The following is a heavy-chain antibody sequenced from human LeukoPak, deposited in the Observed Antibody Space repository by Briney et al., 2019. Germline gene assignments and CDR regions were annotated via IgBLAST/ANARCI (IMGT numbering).Heavy chain of an antibody. V-gene: IGHV3-21*01. Sequence: GGSLRLSCAASGFTFSRYNMNWVRQALGKRLEWVSSISSGSSYIFYADSVKGRFTISRDNAKNSLYLQMNSLRAEDTAVYYCARYSGTYRDYWGQGTLVTVSS. J-gene: IGHJ4*02. D-gene: IGHD1-26*01. CDR2: ISSGSSYI. CDR1: GFTFSRYN. CDR3: ARYSGTYRDY.